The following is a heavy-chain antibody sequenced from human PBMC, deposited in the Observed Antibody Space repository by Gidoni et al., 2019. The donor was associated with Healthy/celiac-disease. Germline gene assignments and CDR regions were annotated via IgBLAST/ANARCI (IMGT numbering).Heavy chain of an antibody. V-gene: IGHV4-4*07. D-gene: IGHD5-18*01. J-gene: IGHJ6*02. CDR1: GGSISSYY. CDR2: IYTSGST. CDR3: ARIGYSYGGYYYYYGMDV. Sequence: QVQLQESGPGLVKPSETLSLTCTVSGGSISSYYWSWIRQPAGKGLEWIGRIYTSGSTNYNPPLKSRVTMSVDTSKNQFSLKLSSVTAADTAVYYCARIGYSYGGYYYYYGMDVWGQGTTVTVSS.